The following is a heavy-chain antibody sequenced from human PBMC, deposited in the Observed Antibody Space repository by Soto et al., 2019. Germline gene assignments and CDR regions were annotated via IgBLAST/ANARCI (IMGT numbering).Heavy chain of an antibody. J-gene: IGHJ5*02. D-gene: IGHD3-22*01. CDR2: ISYDGSNK. Sequence: PGGSLRLSCAASGFTFSSYAMHWVRQAPGKGLEWVAVISYDGSNKYYADSVKGRFTISRDNSKNTLYLQMNSLRAEDTAVYYCARVYYDSSGYYYYPWFDPWGQGTLVTVSS. CDR3: ARVYYDSSGYYYYPWFDP. CDR1: GFTFSSYA. V-gene: IGHV3-30-3*01.